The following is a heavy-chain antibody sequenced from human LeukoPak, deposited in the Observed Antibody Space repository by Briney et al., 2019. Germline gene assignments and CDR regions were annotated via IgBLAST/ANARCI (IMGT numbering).Heavy chain of an antibody. CDR3: ARAIVVVPAAIVDP. CDR1: GFTFSSYT. J-gene: IGHJ5*02. Sequence: GGSLRLSCAASGFTFSSYTMNWVRQAPGKGLEWVSTISGNGGDTYYADSVKGRFTIPRDNPKNTLHLQMNNLRAEDAAVYYCARAIVVVPAAIVDPWGQGTLVTVSS. V-gene: IGHV3-23*01. D-gene: IGHD2-2*01. CDR2: ISGNGGDT.